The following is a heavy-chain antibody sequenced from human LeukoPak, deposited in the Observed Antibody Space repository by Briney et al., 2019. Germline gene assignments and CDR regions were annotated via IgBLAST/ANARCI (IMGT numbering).Heavy chain of an antibody. J-gene: IGHJ4*02. CDR1: GFTFSSYG. Sequence: PGGSLRLSCAASGFTFSSYGMHWVRQAPGKGLEWVSYISSSSSTIYYADSVKGRFTISRDNAKNSLYLQMNSLRAEDTAVYYCARGSRVAVAGTGFDYWGQGTLVTVSS. CDR2: ISSSSSTI. CDR3: ARGSRVAVAGTGFDY. D-gene: IGHD6-19*01. V-gene: IGHV3-48*04.